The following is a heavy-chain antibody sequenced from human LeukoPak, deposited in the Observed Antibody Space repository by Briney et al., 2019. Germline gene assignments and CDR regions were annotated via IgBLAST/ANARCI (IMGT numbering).Heavy chain of an antibody. CDR2: ISGSGGST. Sequence: PGGSLRLSCAASGFTFSSYAMNWVRQAPGKGLEWVSVISGSGGSTHYADSVKGRFAISRDNSKNTLYLQMSSLRAEDTAVYYCAKDGVAWGNYYDYWGQGTLVTVSS. CDR3: AKDGVAWGNYYDY. D-gene: IGHD3-16*01. CDR1: GFTFSSYA. J-gene: IGHJ4*02. V-gene: IGHV3-23*01.